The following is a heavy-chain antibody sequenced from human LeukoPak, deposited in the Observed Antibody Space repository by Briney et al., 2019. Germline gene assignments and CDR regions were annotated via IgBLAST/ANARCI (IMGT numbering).Heavy chain of an antibody. V-gene: IGHV4-39*07. CDR2: IYYSGST. CDR3: ARGGGSGFTYYYYYMDV. Sequence: SETLSLTCTVSGGSISSSSYYWGWIRQPPGKGLEWIGSIYYSGSTYYNPSLKSRVTISVDTSKNQFSLKLSSVTAADTAVYYCARGGGSGFTYYYYYMDVWGKGTTVTISS. D-gene: IGHD1-26*01. J-gene: IGHJ6*03. CDR1: GGSISSSSYY.